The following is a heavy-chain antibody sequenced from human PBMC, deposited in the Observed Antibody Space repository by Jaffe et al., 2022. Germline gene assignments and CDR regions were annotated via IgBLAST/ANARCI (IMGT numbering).Heavy chain of an antibody. D-gene: IGHD1-1*01. Sequence: QLQLQESGPGLVKPSETLSLTCTVSGGSISSSSYYWGWIRQPPGKGLECIGSVYYSGSTYYNPSLKSRVTISVDTSKNQFSLKLSSVTAADTAVYYCARQLAPGYFDYWGQGTLVTVSS. CDR1: GGSISSSSYY. CDR2: VYYSGST. CDR3: ARQLAPGYFDY. J-gene: IGHJ4*02. V-gene: IGHV4-39*01.